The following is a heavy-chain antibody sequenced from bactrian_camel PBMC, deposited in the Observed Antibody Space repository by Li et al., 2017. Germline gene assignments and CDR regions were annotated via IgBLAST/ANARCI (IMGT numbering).Heavy chain of an antibody. V-gene: IGHV3S67*01. D-gene: IGHD7*01. CDR2: MDGAGRK. CDR3: TAGEPRGGSCLLEYSDY. J-gene: IGHJ4*01. CDR1: GYIDSSYC. Sequence: DVQLVESGGGSVEVGGSLTLSCAASGYIDSSYCMGWFRQVVGKEREEVAEMDGAGRKRYPESMQGRFSISKDNTRNTLYLQMNNLTPEDSGKYFCTAGEPRGGSCLLEYSDYWGLGTQVTVS.